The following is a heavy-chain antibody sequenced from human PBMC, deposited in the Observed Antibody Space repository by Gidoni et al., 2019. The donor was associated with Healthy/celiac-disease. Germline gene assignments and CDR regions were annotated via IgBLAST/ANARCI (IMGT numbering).Heavy chain of an antibody. CDR2: INHSGST. CDR1: GGSFSGYY. Sequence: QVQLQQWGAGLLKPSETLSLTCAVYGGSFSGYYWSWIRQPPGKGLEWIGEINHSGSTNYNPSLKSRVTISVDTSKNQFSLKLSSVTAADTAVYYCARSRRGYSYGPAEYFQHWGQGTLVTVSS. CDR3: ARSRRGYSYGPAEYFQH. D-gene: IGHD5-18*01. V-gene: IGHV4-34*01. J-gene: IGHJ1*01.